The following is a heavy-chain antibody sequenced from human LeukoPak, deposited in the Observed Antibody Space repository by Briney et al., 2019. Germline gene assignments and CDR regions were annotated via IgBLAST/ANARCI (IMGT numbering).Heavy chain of an antibody. J-gene: IGHJ4*02. D-gene: IGHD6-13*01. Sequence: PSETLSLTCTVSGGSISSGSYYWSWIRQPAGKGLECIGRIYTSGSTNYNPSLKSRVTMSVDTSKNQFSLKLSSVTAADTALYYCARLSRSSRGTFFDYWGQGTLVTVSS. CDR3: ARLSRSSRGTFFDY. CDR2: IYTSGST. V-gene: IGHV4-61*02. CDR1: GGSISSGSYY.